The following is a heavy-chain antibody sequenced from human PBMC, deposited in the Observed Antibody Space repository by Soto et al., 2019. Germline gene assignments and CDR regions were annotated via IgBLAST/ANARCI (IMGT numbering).Heavy chain of an antibody. CDR1: GGSISSSNW. V-gene: IGHV4-4*02. CDR3: ARVGGSSSWYGYYYYGTDV. CDR2: IYHSGST. Sequence: SETLSLTCAVSGGSISSSNWWSWVRQPPGKGLEWIGEIYHSGSTNYNPSLKSRVTISVDKSKNQFSLKLSSVTAADTAVYYCARVGGSSSWYGYYYYGTDVWGQGTTVT. J-gene: IGHJ6*02. D-gene: IGHD6-13*01.